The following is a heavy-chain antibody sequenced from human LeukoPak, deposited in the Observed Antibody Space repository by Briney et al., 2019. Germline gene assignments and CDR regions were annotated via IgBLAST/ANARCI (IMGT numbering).Heavy chain of an antibody. J-gene: IGHJ4*02. CDR3: ARDGDSGWSLSH. Sequence: AGGSLRLSCAASGFNFGSYWMTWVRQAPGKGLEWVAIINFDGSEKYYADSLKGRFTISRDNAENSLYLQMNSLRADDTALCYCARDGDSGWSLSHWGQGTLVTVSS. D-gene: IGHD6-13*01. CDR2: INFDGSEK. CDR1: GFNFGSYW. V-gene: IGHV3-7*01.